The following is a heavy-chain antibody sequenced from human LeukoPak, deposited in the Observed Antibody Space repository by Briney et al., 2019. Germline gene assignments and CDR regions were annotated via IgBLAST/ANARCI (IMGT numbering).Heavy chain of an antibody. D-gene: IGHD3-22*01. CDR3: ARYLSYYYDSSFDY. Sequence: GGSLTLSCAASGFTFSTCSMNWVRQAPGKGLEWVSYISSSGVTIYYADSVKGRLTISRDNAKNSLYLQMNSLRAEDTAVYYCARYLSYYYDSSFDYWGQGTLVTVSS. CDR2: ISSSGVTI. J-gene: IGHJ4*02. CDR1: GFTFSTCS. V-gene: IGHV3-48*01.